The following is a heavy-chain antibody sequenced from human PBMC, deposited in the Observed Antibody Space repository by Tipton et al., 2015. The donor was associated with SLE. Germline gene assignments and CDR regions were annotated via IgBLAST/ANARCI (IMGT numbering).Heavy chain of an antibody. CDR3: ARGRGGLFDY. J-gene: IGHJ4*02. CDR1: GFTFSSYA. D-gene: IGHD3-16*01. V-gene: IGHV3-30*04. CDR2: ISYDGSNK. Sequence: SLRLSCAASGFTFSSYAMHWVRQAPGKGLEWVAVISYDGSNKYYADSVKGRFTISRDNAKNSLYLQMNSLRAEDTAVYYCARGRGGLFDYWGQGTLVTVSS.